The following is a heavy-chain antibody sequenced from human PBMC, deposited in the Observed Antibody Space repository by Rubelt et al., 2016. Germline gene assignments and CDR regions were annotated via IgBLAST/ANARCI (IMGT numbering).Heavy chain of an antibody. V-gene: IGHV3-7*04. D-gene: IGHD4-17*01. CDR2: IKQDESEE. CDR3: ARDYGDY. CDR1: GFTFSSYW. J-gene: IGHJ4*02. Sequence: EVQLVESGGDLVQPGESLRLSCASSGFTFSSYWMNWVRQAPGKGLEWVANIKQDESEEHYADSVKGRFTIARDNAKNSVYLQRNSLRAEDTAVYYCARDYGDYWGQGTLVTVSS.